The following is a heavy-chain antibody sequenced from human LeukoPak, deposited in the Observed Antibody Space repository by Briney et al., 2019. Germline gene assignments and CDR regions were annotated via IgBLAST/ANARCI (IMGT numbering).Heavy chain of an antibody. J-gene: IGHJ4*02. V-gene: IGHV1-69*05. CDR3: ARGGQLAVPDPFDS. CDR1: GGTFSSYA. CDR2: IIPIFGTA. D-gene: IGHD6-19*01. Sequence: GSSVKVSCKASGGTFSSYAISWVRQAPGQGLEWMGGIIPIFGTANYAQKFQGRVTITTDESTSTAYMELSSLRSEDTAVYYCARGGQLAVPDPFDSWGQGTLVTVSS.